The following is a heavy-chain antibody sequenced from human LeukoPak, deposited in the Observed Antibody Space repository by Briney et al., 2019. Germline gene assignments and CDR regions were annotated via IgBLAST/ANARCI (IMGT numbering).Heavy chain of an antibody. CDR3: VRELPPVVQYYFDY. CDR2: IWYYGSNK. Sequence: PGGSLRLSCAASGFTFSDYGMHWVRQAPGKGLEGVAVIWYYGSNKYYADSVKGRFTISRGNSRNTLYLQMNSLRAEDTAVYYCVRELPPVVQYYFDYWGPGTLVTVSS. D-gene: IGHD3-22*01. V-gene: IGHV3-33*01. CDR1: GFTFSDYG. J-gene: IGHJ4*02.